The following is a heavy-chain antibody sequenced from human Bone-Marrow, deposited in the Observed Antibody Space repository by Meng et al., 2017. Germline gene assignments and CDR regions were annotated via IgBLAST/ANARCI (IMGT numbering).Heavy chain of an antibody. D-gene: IGHD5-18*01. J-gene: IGHJ4*01. CDR2: IYHSGST. Sequence: SQTLSLTCAVSGYSISSGYYWGWIRQPPGKGLEWIGSIYHSGSTYYNPSLKSRVTISVDTSKNQFSLKLSSVTAADTAVYYCATGEDTAMATIDYWGHGTLVTVSS. CDR1: GYSISSGYY. CDR3: ATGEDTAMATIDY. V-gene: IGHV4-38-2*01.